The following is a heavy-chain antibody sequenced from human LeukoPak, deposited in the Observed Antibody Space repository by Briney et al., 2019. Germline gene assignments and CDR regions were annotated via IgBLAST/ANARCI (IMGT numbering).Heavy chain of an antibody. J-gene: IGHJ4*02. CDR3: ARDGKEDSSDY. Sequence: GGSLRLSCAASGFTFSSYEMNWVRQAPGKGLEWVSYISSSGSTIYYADSVKSRFTISRDNAKNSLYLQMNSLRAEDTAVYYCARDGKEDSSDYWGQGTLVTVSS. CDR1: GFTFSSYE. CDR2: ISSSGSTI. D-gene: IGHD3-22*01. V-gene: IGHV3-48*03.